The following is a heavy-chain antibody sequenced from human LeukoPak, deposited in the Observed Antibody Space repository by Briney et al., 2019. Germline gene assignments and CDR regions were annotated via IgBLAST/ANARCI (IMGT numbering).Heavy chain of an antibody. Sequence: SVKVSCKASGCTFSSYAISWVRQAPGQGLEWMGRIIPILGIANYAQKFQGRVTITADKSTSTAYMELSSLRSEHTAVYYCARRLGATTPFDYWGQGTLVTVSS. CDR2: IIPILGIA. J-gene: IGHJ4*02. V-gene: IGHV1-69*04. CDR3: ARRLGATTPFDY. CDR1: GCTFSSYA. D-gene: IGHD1-26*01.